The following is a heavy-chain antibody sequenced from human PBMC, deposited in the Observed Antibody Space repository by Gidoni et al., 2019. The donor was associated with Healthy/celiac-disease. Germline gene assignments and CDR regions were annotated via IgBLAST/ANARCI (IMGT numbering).Heavy chain of an antibody. D-gene: IGHD4-4*01. Sequence: QVQLQQWGAGLFKPSDTLSLTCAVYGGSFSGYSWIWIRQPPGKGLEWIGEINHSGNTNYNPSPKSRVTISVDTSKNQFALKLSSVTAADTAVYYCARGSDYSNYVTDYWGQGTLVTVSS. CDR2: INHSGNT. V-gene: IGHV4-34*01. J-gene: IGHJ4*02. CDR3: ARGSDYSNYVTDY. CDR1: GGSFSGYS.